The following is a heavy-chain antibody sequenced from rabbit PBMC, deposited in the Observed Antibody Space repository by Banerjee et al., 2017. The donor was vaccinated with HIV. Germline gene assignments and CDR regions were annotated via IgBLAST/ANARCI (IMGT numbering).Heavy chain of an antibody. J-gene: IGHJ3*01. V-gene: IGHV1S40*01. CDR1: GIDFSSYYY. CDR2: IDAGSSGIT. Sequence: QSLEESGGGLVKPGGTLTLTCKASGIDFSSYYYMCWVRQAPGKGLEWTACIDAGSSGITYYATWAKGRFTVSKTSSTTVTLQMTSLTAADTAAYFCTRGIRSAGVSMYRTFWGQGTLVTVS. CDR3: TRGIRSAGVSMYRTF. D-gene: IGHD4-2*01.